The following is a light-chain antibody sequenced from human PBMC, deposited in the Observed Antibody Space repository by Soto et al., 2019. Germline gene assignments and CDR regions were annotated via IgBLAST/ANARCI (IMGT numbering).Light chain of an antibody. CDR3: QQYDNLPLT. Sequence: DIQMTQSPSSLSASVGDRVTITCQASQDIRNYVNWYQQKAGKVPQLLIYDASNLETGVPSRFSGSGSGTDFSFTISSLQPEDTATYYCQQYDNLPLTFGGGTKVEIE. J-gene: IGKJ4*01. CDR1: QDIRNY. V-gene: IGKV1-33*01. CDR2: DAS.